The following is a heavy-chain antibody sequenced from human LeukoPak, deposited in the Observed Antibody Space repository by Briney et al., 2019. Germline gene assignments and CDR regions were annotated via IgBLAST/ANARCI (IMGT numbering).Heavy chain of an antibody. J-gene: IGHJ4*02. CDR3: TTETCSSTSCLDY. D-gene: IGHD2-2*01. Sequence: GGSLRHSCAASGFTFSNAWMSWVRQAPGKGLEWVGRIKSKTDGGTTDYAAPVKGRFTISRDDSKNTLYLQMNSLKTEDTAVYYCTTETCSSTSCLDYWGQGTLVTVSS. CDR1: GFTFSNAW. V-gene: IGHV3-15*01. CDR2: IKSKTDGGTT.